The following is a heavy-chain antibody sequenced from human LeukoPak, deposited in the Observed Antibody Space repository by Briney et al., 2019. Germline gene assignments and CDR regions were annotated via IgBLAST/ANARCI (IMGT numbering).Heavy chain of an antibody. V-gene: IGHV3-23*01. CDR2: ISGSGGST. J-gene: IGHJ4*02. CDR3: AKSYYYNSGSWGIFDY. Sequence: GGSLRLSCAASGFTFSSYAMSWVRQAPGKGLEWVSGISGSGGSTYYADSVKGRFTISRDSSKNTLYLQMNTLRAEDTAVYYCAKSYYYNSGSWGIFDYWGQGTLDTVSS. CDR1: GFTFSSYA. D-gene: IGHD3-10*01.